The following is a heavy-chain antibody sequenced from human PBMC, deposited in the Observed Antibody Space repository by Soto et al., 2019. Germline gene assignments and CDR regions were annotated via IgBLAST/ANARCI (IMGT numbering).Heavy chain of an antibody. J-gene: IGHJ6*02. CDR3: ARDSRYGDYRYYYYDGMDV. CDR1: GGTFSSYA. V-gene: IGHV1-69*06. D-gene: IGHD4-17*01. CDR2: IIPIFGTA. Sequence: SVKVSCKASGGTFSSYAISWVRQAPGQGLEWMGGIIPIFGTANYAQKFQGRVTITADKSTSTAYMELSSLRSEDTAVYYCARDSRYGDYRYYYYDGMDVWGQGTTVTVSS.